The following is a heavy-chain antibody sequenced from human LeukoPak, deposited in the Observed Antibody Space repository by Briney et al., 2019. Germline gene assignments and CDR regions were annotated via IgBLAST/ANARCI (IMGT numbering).Heavy chain of an antibody. CDR1: GGSISSYY. CDR2: INYSGST. D-gene: IGHD3-16*01. V-gene: IGHV4-59*08. J-gene: IGHJ3*01. Sequence: SETLSLTCTVSGGSISSYYWSWIRQPPGKGLEWIGYINYSGSTNYNPSLKSRVTISLDTSKNQFSLHLTSVTAADTAVYFCARDDYGVFDAFDVWGQGTVVTVSS. CDR3: ARDDYGVFDAFDV.